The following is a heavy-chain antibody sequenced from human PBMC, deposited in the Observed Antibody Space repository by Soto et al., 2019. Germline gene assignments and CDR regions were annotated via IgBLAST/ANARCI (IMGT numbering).Heavy chain of an antibody. D-gene: IGHD2-8*01. Sequence: ASVKVSCKASGYTFTSYGISWVRQAHGQGLEWMGWISAYNGNTNYAQKLQGRVTMTTDTSTSTAYMELRSLRSDDTAVYYCARRTDYCTNGVCYPLYYYYGMDVWGQGTTVTVSS. CDR2: ISAYNGNT. CDR1: GYTFTSYG. V-gene: IGHV1-18*01. J-gene: IGHJ6*02. CDR3: ARRTDYCTNGVCYPLYYYYGMDV.